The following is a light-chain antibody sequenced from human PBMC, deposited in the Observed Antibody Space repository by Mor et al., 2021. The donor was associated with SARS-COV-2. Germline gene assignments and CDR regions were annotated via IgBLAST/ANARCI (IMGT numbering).Light chain of an antibody. CDR3: QHLNSYPIT. J-gene: IGKJ5*01. Sequence: RGISNHLAWYQQKPGKAPKLLIHAASTLQSGVPSRFSDSGSGTDFTLTISSLQPEDFATYYCQHLNSYPITFGQGTRLEIK. CDR1: RGISNH. CDR2: AAS. V-gene: IGKV1-9*01.